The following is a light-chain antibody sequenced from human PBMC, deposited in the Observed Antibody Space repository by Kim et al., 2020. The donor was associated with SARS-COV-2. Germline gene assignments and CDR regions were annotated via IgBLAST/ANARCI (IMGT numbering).Light chain of an antibody. CDR2: EDI. CDR1: KLEEKF. V-gene: IGLV3-1*01. Sequence: SYELTQPPSVSVSPGQAATITCSVDKLEEKFVSWFRQKPGQSPVLVIYEDIKRPSGIPERISGSTSGNTATLTIGGTQAMDEADYYCQTWDSSIVVFGGGTQLTVL. CDR3: QTWDSSIVV. J-gene: IGLJ3*02.